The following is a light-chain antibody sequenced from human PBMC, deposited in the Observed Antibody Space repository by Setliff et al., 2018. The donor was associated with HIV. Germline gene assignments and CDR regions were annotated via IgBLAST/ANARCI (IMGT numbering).Light chain of an antibody. J-gene: IGLJ1*01. V-gene: IGLV2-14*01. CDR1: NSDVGGYNY. CDR3: SSYASRTPLYV. Sequence: QSALTQPASVSGSPGQSITISCTETNSDVGGYNYVSWYQQHPGKAPKLMISAVSNRPSGVSNRFSGSKSGNTASLTISGLQAEDEADYYCSSYASRTPLYVFGTGTKVTVL. CDR2: AVS.